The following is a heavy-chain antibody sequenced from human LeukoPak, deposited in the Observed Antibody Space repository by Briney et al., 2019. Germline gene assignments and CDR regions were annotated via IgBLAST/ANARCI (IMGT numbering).Heavy chain of an antibody. V-gene: IGHV5-51*01. Sequence: GESLKISCKGSGYKFTNYWIGWARQMPGKGLEWMGIIYPGDSETRYSPSFQGQVTIAADKSINTVYLQWTSLKASDTAMYFCARHDGFTGYDPFDSWGQGTLVTVSS. CDR1: GYKFTNYW. D-gene: IGHD5-12*01. J-gene: IGHJ4*02. CDR2: IYPGDSET. CDR3: ARHDGFTGYDPFDS.